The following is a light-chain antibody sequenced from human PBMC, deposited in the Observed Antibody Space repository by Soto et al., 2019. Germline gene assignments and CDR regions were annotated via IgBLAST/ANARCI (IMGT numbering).Light chain of an antibody. CDR3: SSYTNSGALVV. V-gene: IGLV2-14*03. CDR2: DVS. J-gene: IGLJ2*01. Sequence: QSALTQPASVSGSPGQSITISCIGTSSDIGGYKYVSWYQQHPGKAPKLMIYDVSNRPSGVSNRFSGSKSGNTASLTISGLQAEDEADYYCSSYTNSGALVVFGGGTKLTVL. CDR1: SSDIGGYKY.